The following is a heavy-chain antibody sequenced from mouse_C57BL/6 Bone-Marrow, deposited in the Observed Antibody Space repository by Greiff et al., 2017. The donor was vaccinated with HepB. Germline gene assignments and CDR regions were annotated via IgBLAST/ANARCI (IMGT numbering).Heavy chain of an antibody. V-gene: IGHV5-17*01. CDR1: GFTFSDYG. J-gene: IGHJ1*03. CDR3: ARGDGYYVWYFDV. D-gene: IGHD2-3*01. Sequence: EVKLMESGGGLVKPGGSLKLSCAASGFTFSDYGMHWVRQAPEKGLAWVAYISSGSSTIYYADTVKGRFTITRDNAKNTLFLQMTSLRSEDTAMYYCARGDGYYVWYFDVWGTGTTVTVSS. CDR2: ISSGSSTI.